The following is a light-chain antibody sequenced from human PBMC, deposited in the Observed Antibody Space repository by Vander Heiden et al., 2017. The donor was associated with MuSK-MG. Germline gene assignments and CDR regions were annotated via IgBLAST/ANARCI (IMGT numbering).Light chain of an antibody. V-gene: IGKV1-12*02. Sequence: IQLTQSPSSVSASVGDRVTITCRASQGIGNWLAWYQQKPGKAPKLLIYGAFTLQSGVPSRFSGSESGTDFALTISSLQPDDIATYYCQQANGSPFAFGPGTTVDVK. CDR2: GAF. CDR3: QQANGSPFA. CDR1: QGIGNW. J-gene: IGKJ3*01.